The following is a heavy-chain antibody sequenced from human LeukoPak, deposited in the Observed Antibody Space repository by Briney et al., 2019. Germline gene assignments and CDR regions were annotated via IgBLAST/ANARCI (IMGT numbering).Heavy chain of an antibody. V-gene: IGHV3-11*04. D-gene: IGHD4-17*01. CDR1: GFTFSDYH. CDR3: ARGIEVTTFWFDP. CDR2: ISSSSSTI. J-gene: IGHJ5*02. Sequence: GGSLRLSCAASGFTFSDYHMTWIRQAPGKGLEWVSYISSSSSTIYYADSVKGRFTISRDNAKNSLYLQMNSLRDEDTAVYYCARGIEVTTFWFDPWGQGTLVTVSS.